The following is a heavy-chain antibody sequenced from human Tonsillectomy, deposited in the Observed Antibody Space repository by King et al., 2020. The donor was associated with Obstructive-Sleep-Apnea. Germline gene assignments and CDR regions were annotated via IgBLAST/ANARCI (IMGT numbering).Heavy chain of an antibody. D-gene: IGHD3-10*01. Sequence: VQLVESGGDVVQPGRSLRLSCAASEFTFSSYSMHWVRQAPGKGLEWVALISYDGDNKYYADSVKGRFTISRDNSKNTLYLQMNSLRAEDTAVYYCASXXXKYYYXSGSYXPXXXYGXXVXGXG. CDR3: ASXXXKYYYXSGSYXPXXXYGXXV. CDR2: ISYDGDNK. V-gene: IGHV3-30-3*01. J-gene: IGHJ6*01. CDR1: EFTFSSYS.